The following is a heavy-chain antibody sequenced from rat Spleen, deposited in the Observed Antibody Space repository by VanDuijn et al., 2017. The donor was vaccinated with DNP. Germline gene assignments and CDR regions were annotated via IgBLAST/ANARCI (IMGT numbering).Heavy chain of an antibody. Sequence: EVQLVESGGGFVQPGGSLKLSCAASGFTLSDYYMAWVRQAPTKGLELVAYITYDGGSTYYGDSVKGRFTISRDNAKSTLSLQMNSLRSEDMATYYCAKPMDYYSGGFAYWGQGTLVTVSS. V-gene: IGHV5-22*01. CDR2: ITYDGGST. J-gene: IGHJ3*01. CDR1: GFTLSDYY. CDR3: AKPMDYYSGGFAY. D-gene: IGHD1-1*01.